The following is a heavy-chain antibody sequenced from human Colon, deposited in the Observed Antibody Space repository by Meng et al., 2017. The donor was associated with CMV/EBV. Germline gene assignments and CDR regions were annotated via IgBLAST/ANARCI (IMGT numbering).Heavy chain of an antibody. CDR3: ARRTAWGFWFDP. CDR2: IDYSANT. Sequence: TVSVGSLNSRSFAWGWVRQTPERGLEWVGSIDYSANTYYNPSLKSRITISLDTLKNEFSLRLKSVTAADTAVYYCARRTAWGFWFDPWGQGILVTVSS. D-gene: IGHD7-27*01. CDR1: VGSLNSRSFA. J-gene: IGHJ5*02. V-gene: IGHV4-39*07.